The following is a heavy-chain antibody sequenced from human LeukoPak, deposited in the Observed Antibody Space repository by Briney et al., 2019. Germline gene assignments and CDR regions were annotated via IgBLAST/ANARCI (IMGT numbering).Heavy chain of an antibody. CDR2: ISGGGGST. V-gene: IGHV3-23*01. CDR3: AKDTSGSSITYFDY. CDR1: GFTFSSYA. Sequence: GGSLRLSCAASGFTFSSYAMSWVRQAPGKGLEWVSAISGGGGSTYYADSVKGRFTISRDNSKNTLYLQMNSLRAEDTAVYYCAKDTSGSSITYFDYWGQGTLVTVSS. D-gene: IGHD1-26*01. J-gene: IGHJ4*02.